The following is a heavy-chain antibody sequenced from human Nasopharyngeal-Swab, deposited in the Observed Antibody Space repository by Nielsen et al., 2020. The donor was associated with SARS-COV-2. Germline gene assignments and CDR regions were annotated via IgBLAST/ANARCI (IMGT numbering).Heavy chain of an antibody. J-gene: IGHJ4*02. V-gene: IGHV1-69*01. D-gene: IGHD4-17*01. Sequence: WVRQAPGQGLEWMGGIIPIFGTANYAQKFQGRVTITADESTSTAYMELSSLRSEGTAVYYCARDIYGDYVGYWGQGTLVTVSS. CDR2: IIPIFGTA. CDR3: ARDIYGDYVGY.